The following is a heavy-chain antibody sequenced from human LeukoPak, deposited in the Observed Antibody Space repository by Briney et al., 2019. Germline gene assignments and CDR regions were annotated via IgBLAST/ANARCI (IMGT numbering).Heavy chain of an antibody. CDR3: ARGIEVSAGLMNALHL. J-gene: IGHJ3*01. Sequence: GGSLRLSCRASGFTVTSYEMNWVRQAPGKGLEWISYISSSGRTICHADSVKGRFTISRDNTKNSLYLHMNSLRAEDTAMYYCARGIEVSAGLMNALHLWGQGTVVTVSS. V-gene: IGHV3-48*03. D-gene: IGHD6-19*01. CDR2: ISSSGRTI. CDR1: GFTVTSYE.